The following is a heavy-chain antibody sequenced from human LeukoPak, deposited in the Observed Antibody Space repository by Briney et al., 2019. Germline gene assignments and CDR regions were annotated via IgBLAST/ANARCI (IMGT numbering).Heavy chain of an antibody. V-gene: IGHV3-21*04. CDR2: ISSSGSYI. J-gene: IGHJ4*02. D-gene: IGHD3-10*01. CDR3: ARGRQSYYGSGIILGADY. CDR1: GFTFSSYS. Sequence: GGSLRLSCAASGFTFSSYSMNWVRQAPGKGLEWVSSISSSGSYIYYADSVKGRFTISRDNAKNSLYLQMNSLRAEDTAVYYCARGRQSYYGSGIILGADYWGQGTLVTVSS.